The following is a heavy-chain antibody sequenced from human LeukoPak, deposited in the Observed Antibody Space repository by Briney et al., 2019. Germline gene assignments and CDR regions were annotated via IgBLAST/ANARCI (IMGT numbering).Heavy chain of an antibody. CDR2: ISSSGTSI. CDR1: GFTFSNYE. J-gene: IGHJ4*02. Sequence: GGSLRLSCVGSGFTFSNYEVNWVRQAPGKGLEWVSYISSSGTSIYYADSVKGRFTISRDNAKNSLYLQMSSLRAEDTAVYYCARAGQFDGSVVTPPAIVGDYWGQGTLVTVSS. V-gene: IGHV3-48*03. D-gene: IGHD2-2*01. CDR3: ARAGQFDGSVVTPPAIVGDY.